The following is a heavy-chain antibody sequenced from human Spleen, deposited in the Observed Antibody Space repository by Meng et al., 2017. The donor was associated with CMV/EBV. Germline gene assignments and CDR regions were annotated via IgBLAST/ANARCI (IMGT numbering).Heavy chain of an antibody. CDR2: NIPILGIA. CDR3: AGRGWWSLDWFDP. CDR1: GGTLSSYP. V-gene: IGHV1-69*02. Sequence: KASGGTLSSYPISWVRQAPGQGLEWMGRNIPILGIANYAQKFQGRVTITADKSTSTAYMELSSLRSEDTAVYYCAGRGWWSLDWFDPWGQGTLVTVSS. D-gene: IGHD2-15*01. J-gene: IGHJ5*02.